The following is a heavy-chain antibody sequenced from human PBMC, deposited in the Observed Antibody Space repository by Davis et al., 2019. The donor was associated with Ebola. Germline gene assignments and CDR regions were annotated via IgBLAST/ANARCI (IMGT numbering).Heavy chain of an antibody. Sequence: SETLSLTCTVSGGSISSSYYYWGWIRQPPGKGLEWIGTISYSGSTYYSPSLKSRVTMSVDTSKNQFSLKLSSVTAADTAVYYCARGSPNYYYDSSGYYSRSGPLDYWGQGTLVTVSS. J-gene: IGHJ4*02. CDR3: ARGSPNYYYDSSGYYSRSGPLDY. CDR2: ISYSGST. V-gene: IGHV4-39*01. D-gene: IGHD3-22*01. CDR1: GGSISSSYYY.